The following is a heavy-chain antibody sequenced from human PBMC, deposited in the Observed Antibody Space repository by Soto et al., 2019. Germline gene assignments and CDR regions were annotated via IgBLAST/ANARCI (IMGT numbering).Heavy chain of an antibody. Sequence: SETLSLTCAVYGGSFSGYYWSWIRQPPGKGLEWIGEINYSGSTNYNPSLKSRVTISVDTSKNQLSLKLSSVTAADTAVYYCARGRGSSWYYTFDYWGQGNLVTVSS. CDR3: ARGRGSSWYYTFDY. V-gene: IGHV4-34*01. J-gene: IGHJ4*02. D-gene: IGHD6-13*01. CDR1: GGSFSGYY. CDR2: INYSGST.